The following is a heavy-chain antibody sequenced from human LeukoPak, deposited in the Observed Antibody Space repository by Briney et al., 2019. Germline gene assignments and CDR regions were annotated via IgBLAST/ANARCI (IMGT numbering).Heavy chain of an antibody. CDR2: VHFDSSHQ. D-gene: IGHD3-9*01. CDR1: GFIFRNHG. V-gene: IGHV3-30*02. CDR3: AKDYDILTGYPTAPFDY. J-gene: IGHJ4*02. Sequence: GGSLRLSCAASGFIFRNHGMHWVRQAPGKGLEWVAFVHFDSSHQYYVDSVKGRFTVSRDNSKNTLYLQMNSLRAEDTAVYYCAKDYDILTGYPTAPFDYWGQGTLVTVSS.